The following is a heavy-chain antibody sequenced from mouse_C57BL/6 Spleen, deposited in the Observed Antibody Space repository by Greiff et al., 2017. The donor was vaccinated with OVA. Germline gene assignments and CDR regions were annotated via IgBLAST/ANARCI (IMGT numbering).Heavy chain of an antibody. D-gene: IGHD2-3*01. CDR1: GYTFTSYW. J-gene: IGHJ3*01. CDR2: LVPSDSYT. CDR3: ARWKDCYSGPFAY. Sequence: QVQLQQPGAELVMPGASVKLSCKASGYTFTSYWMHWVKQRPGQGLEWIGELVPSDSYTNYNQKFKGKATFTVYKSASTAYVQISSLTSEDSAVFYCARWKDCYSGPFAYWGQGTLVTVSA. V-gene: IGHV1-69*01.